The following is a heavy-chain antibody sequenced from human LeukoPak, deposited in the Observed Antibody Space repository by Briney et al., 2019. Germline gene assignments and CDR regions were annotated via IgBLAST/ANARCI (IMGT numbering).Heavy chain of an antibody. V-gene: IGHV1-18*01. Sequence: ASVKVSCKASGYTFTSYGISWVRQAPGQGLEWMGWISAYNGNTNYAQKLQGRVTMTTDTSTSTAYMELRSLRSDDTAVYYCAGDIVVVPHYYYYYGMDVWGQGTTVTVSS. CDR1: GYTFTSYG. CDR3: AGDIVVVPHYYYYYGMDV. CDR2: ISAYNGNT. D-gene: IGHD2-2*01. J-gene: IGHJ6*02.